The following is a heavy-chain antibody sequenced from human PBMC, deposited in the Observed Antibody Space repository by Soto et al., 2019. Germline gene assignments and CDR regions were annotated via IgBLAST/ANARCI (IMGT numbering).Heavy chain of an antibody. V-gene: IGHV2-26*01. Sequence: SGPTLVNPTDTLTLTCTVSGFSLSNARMGVSWIRQPPGKALEWLAHIFSNDEKSYSTSLKSRLTISKDTSKSQVVLTMTNMDPVDTATYYCARILNPRSTYYDYVWGSYRYPYYFDYWGQGTLVTVSS. D-gene: IGHD3-16*02. J-gene: IGHJ4*02. CDR3: ARILNPRSTYYDYVWGSYRYPYYFDY. CDR1: GFSLSNARMG. CDR2: IFSNDEK.